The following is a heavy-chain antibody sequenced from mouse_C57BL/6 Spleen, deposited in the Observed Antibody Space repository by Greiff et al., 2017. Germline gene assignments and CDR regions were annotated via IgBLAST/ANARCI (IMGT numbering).Heavy chain of an antibody. CDR3: TREGNYSGSSHHWCFDV. CDR1: GYTFTSYW. Sequence: VQLQQSGTVLVRPGASVKMSCKTSGYTFTSYWMHWVKQRPGQGLEWIGAIYPGNGDTSYNQKFKGKAKLTAVTSASTAYMELSSLTNEDSAVYYCTREGNYSGSSHHWCFDVWGKGTTVTVSS. D-gene: IGHD1-1*01. J-gene: IGHJ1*03. CDR2: IYPGNGDT. V-gene: IGHV1-5*01.